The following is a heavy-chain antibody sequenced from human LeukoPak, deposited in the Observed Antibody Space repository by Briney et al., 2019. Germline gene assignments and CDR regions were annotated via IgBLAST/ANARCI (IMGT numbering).Heavy chain of an antibody. CDR1: GGSISSYY. V-gene: IGHV4-59*01. J-gene: IGHJ6*02. D-gene: IGHD2-21*02. CDR3: ARVSLYCGGDCYSEIDYYYGMDV. CDR2: IYYSGST. Sequence: SETLSPTCTVSGGSISSYYWSWIRQPPGKGLEWIGYIYYSGSTNYNPSLKSRVTISVDTSKNQFSLKLSSVTAADTAVYYCARVSLYCGGDCYSEIDYYYGMDVWGQGTTVTVSS.